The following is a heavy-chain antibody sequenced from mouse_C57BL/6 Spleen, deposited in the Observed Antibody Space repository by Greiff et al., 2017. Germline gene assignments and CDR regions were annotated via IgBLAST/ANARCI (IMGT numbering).Heavy chain of an antibody. Sequence: EVKLVESGGDLVKPGGSLKLSCAASGFTFSSYGMSWVRQTPDKRLEWVATISSGGSYTYYPDSVKGRFTISRDNAKNTLYLQMSSLKSEDTAVYYCARPMEGYYVYLDYWGQGTTLTVSS. D-gene: IGHD2-3*01. CDR1: GFTFSSYG. J-gene: IGHJ2*01. CDR3: ARPMEGYYVYLDY. CDR2: ISSGGSYT. V-gene: IGHV5-6*01.